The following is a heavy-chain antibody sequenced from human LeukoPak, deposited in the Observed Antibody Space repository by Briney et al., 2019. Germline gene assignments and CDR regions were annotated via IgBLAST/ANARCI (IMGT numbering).Heavy chain of an antibody. CDR2: IRYDGSNK. D-gene: IGHD2-2*01. CDR3: AKDLSTRVAAATIDY. CDR1: GFTFSSYG. V-gene: IGHV3-30*02. Sequence: GGSLRLSCAASGFTFSSYGMLWVRQAPGKGLEWVAFIRYDGSNKYYADSVKGRVTISRDNSKNTLDLQMNSLRAEDTAVYYCAKDLSTRVAAATIDYWGQGTLVTVSS. J-gene: IGHJ4*02.